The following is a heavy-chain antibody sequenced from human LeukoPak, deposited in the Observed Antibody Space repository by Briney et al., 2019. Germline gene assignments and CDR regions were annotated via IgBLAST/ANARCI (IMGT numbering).Heavy chain of an antibody. V-gene: IGHV3-23*01. CDR1: GFTFSSYA. CDR3: ARDQVAAADPYYWTPYGMDV. D-gene: IGHD6-13*01. J-gene: IGHJ6*02. CDR2: ISGSGGST. Sequence: PGGSLRLSCAASGFTFSSYAMSWVRQAPGEGLEWVSAISGSGGSTYYADSVKGRFTISRDNAKNSPYLQMNSLRAEDTAVYYCARDQVAAADPYYWTPYGMDVWGQGTTVTVSS.